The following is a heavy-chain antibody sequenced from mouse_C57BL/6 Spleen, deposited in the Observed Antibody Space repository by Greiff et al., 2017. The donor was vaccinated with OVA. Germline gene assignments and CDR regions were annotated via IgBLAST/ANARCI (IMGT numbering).Heavy chain of an antibody. V-gene: IGHV1-63*01. J-gene: IGHJ2*01. CDR3: ARIGDGRRAVDY. CDR2: ISPGGGYT. D-gene: IGHD1-1*01. Sequence: VQLQQSGAELVRPGTSVKMSCTASGYTFTNYWIGWAKQRPGHGLEWIGDISPGGGYTNYNATFKGKATLTADHSSSTAEMQLSSLTAEDAAIDYCARIGDGRRAVDYWGKGTTLTVSS. CDR1: GYTFTNYW.